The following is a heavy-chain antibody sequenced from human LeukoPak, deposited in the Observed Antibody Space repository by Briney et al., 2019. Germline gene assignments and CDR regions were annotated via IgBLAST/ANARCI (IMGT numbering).Heavy chain of an antibody. CDR2: INPNSGGT. V-gene: IGHV1-2*02. CDR1: GYTFTGYY. CDR3: ARDPRNYYDSRAYYFLGY. J-gene: IGHJ4*02. D-gene: IGHD3-22*01. Sequence: ASVKVSCKASGYTFTGYYMHWVRQAPGQGLEWMGWINPNSGGTNYAQKFQGRVTMTTDTSISTAYMELSRLRSDDTAVYYCARDPRNYYDSRAYYFLGYWGQGTLVTVSS.